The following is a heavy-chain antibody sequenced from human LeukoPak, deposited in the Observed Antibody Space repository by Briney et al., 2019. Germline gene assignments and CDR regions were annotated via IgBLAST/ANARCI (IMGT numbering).Heavy chain of an antibody. CDR2: IYSSGST. V-gene: IGHV4-59*01. Sequence: SETLSLTCTVSGVSISSYYWSWIRQPPGKGLEWIAYIYSSGSTNYNPSLKSRVTISVETSKNQFSLKLTSVTAADTAVYYCARVRYGSGSYYFDNWGQGTLVTVSS. CDR3: ARVRYGSGSYYFDN. D-gene: IGHD3-10*01. CDR1: GVSISSYY. J-gene: IGHJ4*02.